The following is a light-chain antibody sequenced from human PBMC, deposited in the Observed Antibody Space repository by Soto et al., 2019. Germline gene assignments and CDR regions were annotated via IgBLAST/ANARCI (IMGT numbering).Light chain of an antibody. CDR3: KQYNNWIT. Sequence: LMTQSPVTLSVSPGESVTLSCRASQSVRSNLAWYQQKPGKAPSLLIYGAFTRATGIQARLSGTGSGTEFTLTIRSLQSEDFALYYCKQYNNWITCGQGTRLEIK. CDR1: QSVRSN. CDR2: GAF. V-gene: IGKV3-15*01. J-gene: IGKJ5*01.